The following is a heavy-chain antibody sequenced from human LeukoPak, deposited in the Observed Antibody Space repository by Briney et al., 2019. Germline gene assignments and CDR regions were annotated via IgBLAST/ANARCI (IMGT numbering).Heavy chain of an antibody. CDR3: ARARYCSSTSCFLDY. J-gene: IGHJ4*02. CDR1: GFTFSNFW. CDR2: IKQDETEK. D-gene: IGHD2-2*01. V-gene: IGHV3-7*03. Sequence: GGSLRLSCTASGFTFSNFWMGWVRQAPGKGLEWVANIKQDETEKFYLGSVKGRFTISRDNAKNSLYLQMNSLTAEDTALHYCARARYCSSTSCFLDYWGQGTLVTVSS.